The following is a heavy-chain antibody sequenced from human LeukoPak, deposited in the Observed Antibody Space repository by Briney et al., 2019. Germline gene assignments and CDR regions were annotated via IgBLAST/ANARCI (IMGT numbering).Heavy chain of an antibody. CDR3: ARDRGGDGNWYFDL. CDR2: ISYDGSNK. J-gene: IGHJ2*01. V-gene: IGHV3-30*04. CDR1: GFTFSSYA. D-gene: IGHD3-16*01. Sequence: GGSLRLSCAASGFTFSSYAMHWVRQAPGKGLEWVAVISYDGSNKYYADSVKGRFTISRDNSKNTLYLQMNSLRAEDTVVYYCARDRGGDGNWYFDLWGRGTLVTVSS.